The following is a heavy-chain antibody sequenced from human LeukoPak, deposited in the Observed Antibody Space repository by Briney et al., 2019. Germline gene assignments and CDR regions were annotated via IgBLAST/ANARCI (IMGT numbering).Heavy chain of an antibody. CDR1: GYRFTSYG. Sequence: ASVKVSCKASGYRFTSYGITWVRQAPGQGLEWMGWISAYNGNTNYAQKVQGRVTLTTDTSTSTAYMELKSLRTEDTAVYYCAREGYCSGGICYSTMNWFDPWGQGTLVTVSS. CDR2: ISAYNGNT. J-gene: IGHJ5*02. D-gene: IGHD2-15*01. CDR3: AREGYCSGGICYSTMNWFDP. V-gene: IGHV1-18*01.